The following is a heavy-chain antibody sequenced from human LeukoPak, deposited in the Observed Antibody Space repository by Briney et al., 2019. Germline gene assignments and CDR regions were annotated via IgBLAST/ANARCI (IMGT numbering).Heavy chain of an antibody. V-gene: IGHV3-74*03. J-gene: IGHJ4*02. CDR2: VNREGTTT. D-gene: IGHD2-2*03. CDR3: ARDSDWILFDY. CDR1: GFTFNTYW. Sequence: GGSLRLSCAASGFTFNTYWMHWVRQAPGKGLVWVARVNREGTTTAYADSVEGRFIISRDNSKNTLYLQMNNLRAEDTAVYYCARDSDWILFDYWGQGTPVTVSS.